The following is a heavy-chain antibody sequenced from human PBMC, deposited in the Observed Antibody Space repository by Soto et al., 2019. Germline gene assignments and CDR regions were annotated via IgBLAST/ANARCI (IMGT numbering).Heavy chain of an antibody. Sequence: GASVKVSCKASGGTFSSYTISWVRQAPGQGLEWMGRIIPILGIANYAQKFQGRVTITADKSTSTAYMELSSLRSEDTAVYYCARAGLRYFDVWFDPWGQGTLVTVSS. D-gene: IGHD3-9*01. J-gene: IGHJ5*02. CDR3: ARAGLRYFDVWFDP. V-gene: IGHV1-69*02. CDR1: GGTFSSYT. CDR2: IIPILGIA.